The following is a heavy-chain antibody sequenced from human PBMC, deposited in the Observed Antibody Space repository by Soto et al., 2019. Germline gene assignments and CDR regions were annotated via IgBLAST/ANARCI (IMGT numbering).Heavy chain of an antibody. J-gene: IGHJ4*02. CDR1: GYSFTSYD. Sequence: QVQLVHSGAAVKSPGASVKVSCKASGYSFTSYDIKWVRQAPGQGLEWMGWMNPHSGDTGFAQKFQGRLIMTRDTSTNTAYMELSSLRSEDRAVYYCARDSGVLATPLDVWGQGAQVTVSS. V-gene: IGHV1-8*01. D-gene: IGHD5-12*01. CDR2: MNPHSGDT. CDR3: ARDSGVLATPLDV.